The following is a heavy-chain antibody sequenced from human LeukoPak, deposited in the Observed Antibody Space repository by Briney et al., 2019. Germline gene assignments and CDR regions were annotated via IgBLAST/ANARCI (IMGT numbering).Heavy chain of an antibody. CDR2: IHDTGST. J-gene: IGHJ4*02. CDR3: ATYYDILSGYTFDY. CDR1: GGSISRSNW. D-gene: IGHD3-9*01. Sequence: SGTLSLTCTVSGGSISRSNWWSWVRQPPGKGLEWIGEIHDTGSTNYNPPLKSRVTMSLDKSKNQFSLNLNSVTAADTAAYYCATYYDILSGYTFDYWGQGTLVAVSS. V-gene: IGHV4-4*02.